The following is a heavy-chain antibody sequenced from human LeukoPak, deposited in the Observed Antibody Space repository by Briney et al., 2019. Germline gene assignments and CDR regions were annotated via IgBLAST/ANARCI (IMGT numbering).Heavy chain of an antibody. D-gene: IGHD3-22*01. J-gene: IGHJ4*02. CDR2: ISADSSTV. Sequence: PGGSLRLSCAASGFTFSTYNMNWVRQAPGKGLEWISYISADSSTVQYADSVRGRFTTSRDNAKNSLYLQTNSLRAEDTAVYYCVRDNSRGQSLGVIYWGQGSLVTVSS. V-gene: IGHV3-48*01. CDR3: VRDNSRGQSLGVIY. CDR1: GFTFSTYN.